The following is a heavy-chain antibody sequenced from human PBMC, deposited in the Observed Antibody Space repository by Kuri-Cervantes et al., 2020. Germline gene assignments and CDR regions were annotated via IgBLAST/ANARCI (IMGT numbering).Heavy chain of an antibody. CDR1: GYTFTRYD. CDR2: MNPNSGNT. D-gene: IGHD3-3*01. J-gene: IGHJ5*02. V-gene: IGHV1-8*01. CDR3: VRSQGSVTIFGVVIIGNWFDP. Sequence: ASVKVSCKASGYTFTRYDINWVRQATGQGLEWMGWMNPNSGNTGYAQKFQGRVTMTRNASISNAYMELSSLRSEDTAVYYCVRSQGSVTIFGVVIIGNWFDPWGQGTRVTVSS.